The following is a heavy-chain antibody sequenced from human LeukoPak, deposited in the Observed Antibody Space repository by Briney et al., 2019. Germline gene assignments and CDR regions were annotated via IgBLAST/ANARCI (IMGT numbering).Heavy chain of an antibody. J-gene: IGHJ4*02. Sequence: GGSLRLSCAASGFTFSSYGMHWVRQAPGKGLEWVAFIRYDGSNKYYADSVKGRFTISRDNSKNTLYLQMNSLRAEDTAVYYCAKGGGRHYSSSCAYWGKGTLVTVSS. CDR1: GFTFSSYG. CDR2: IRYDGSNK. D-gene: IGHD6-13*01. V-gene: IGHV3-30*02. CDR3: AKGGGRHYSSSCAY.